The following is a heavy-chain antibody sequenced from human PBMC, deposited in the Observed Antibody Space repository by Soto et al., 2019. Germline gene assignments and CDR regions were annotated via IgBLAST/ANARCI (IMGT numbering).Heavy chain of an antibody. CDR2: ISYSGVST. J-gene: IGHJ6*02. CDR1: GFTFSSYA. D-gene: IGHD6-19*01. V-gene: IGHV3-23*01. CDR3: AREGAVAGTGYYYYYYGMDV. Sequence: GGSLRLSCAASGFTFSSYAMTWVRQAPGKGLEWVSAISYSGVSTYYADSVRGRFTISRDSSENTLSLQMNSLRVDDTAVYYCAREGAVAGTGYYYYYYGMDVWGQGTTVTVSS.